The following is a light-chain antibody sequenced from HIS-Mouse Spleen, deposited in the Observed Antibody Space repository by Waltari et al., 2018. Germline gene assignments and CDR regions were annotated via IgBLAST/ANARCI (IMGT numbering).Light chain of an antibody. CDR1: SGSIASNY. CDR2: EDN. CDR3: QSYDSSVWV. J-gene: IGLJ3*02. V-gene: IGLV6-57*04. Sequence: NFMLTQPHSVSESPGKTVTISCTRSSGSIASNYGQWYQQRPGSAPTTVIYEDNQRPPGVPDRFSGSIDSSSNSASLTISGLKTEDEADYYCQSYDSSVWVFGGGTKLTVL.